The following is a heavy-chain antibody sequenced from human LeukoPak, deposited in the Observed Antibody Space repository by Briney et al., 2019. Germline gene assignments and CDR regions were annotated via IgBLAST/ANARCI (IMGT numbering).Heavy chain of an antibody. V-gene: IGHV3-7*01. D-gene: IGHD3-22*01. J-gene: IGHJ4*02. Sequence: GGSLRLSCAASGFRFSGFWMSWVRQAPGKGLEWVANIKEDGSDTYYVDSVKGRFTISRDNAKNSVYLQMSSLRDEDTAVYYCKRDPPHGVYDSSDTSFDYWGQGTLVTVSS. CDR2: IKEDGSDT. CDR3: KRDPPHGVYDSSDTSFDY. CDR1: GFRFSGFW.